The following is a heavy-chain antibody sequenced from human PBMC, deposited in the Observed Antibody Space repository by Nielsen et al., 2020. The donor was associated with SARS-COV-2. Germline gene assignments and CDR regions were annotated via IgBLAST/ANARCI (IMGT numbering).Heavy chain of an antibody. CDR1: GFTFSSYA. D-gene: IGHD6-19*01. Sequence: GESLKISCAASGFTFSSYAMSWVRQAPGKGLEWVSAISGSGGSTYYADSVKGRFTISSDNSKNTLYLQMNSLRAEDTAVYYCAKVNPVAGWVDYWGQGTLVTVSS. CDR2: ISGSGGST. V-gene: IGHV3-23*01. CDR3: AKVNPVAGWVDY. J-gene: IGHJ4*02.